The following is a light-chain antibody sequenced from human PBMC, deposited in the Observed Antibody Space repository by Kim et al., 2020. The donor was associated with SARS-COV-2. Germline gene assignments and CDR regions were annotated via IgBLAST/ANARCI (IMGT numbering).Light chain of an antibody. CDR3: CSFGGINV. Sequence: PVQSVNISCTGTSSDVAYYNYVSWYQQYPGKAPKLIIYEVSKRPSGVPDRFSGYKSGNTASLTVSGLQAEDEADYYCCSFGGINVFGGGTQLTVL. J-gene: IGLJ3*02. CDR2: EVS. V-gene: IGLV2-8*01. CDR1: SSDVAYYNY.